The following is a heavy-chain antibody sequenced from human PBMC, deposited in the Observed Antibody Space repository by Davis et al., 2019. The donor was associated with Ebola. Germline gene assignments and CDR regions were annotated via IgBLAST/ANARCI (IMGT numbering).Heavy chain of an antibody. D-gene: IGHD3-3*01. CDR1: GYSFTSYW. CDR2: IYPGDSDT. CDR3: ARLLLRSFYGIDY. Sequence: PGGSLRLSCKGSGYSFTSYWIGWVRQMPGKGLEWMGIIYPGDSDTRYSPSFQGQVTISADKSISTAYLQWSSLKASDTAMYYCARLLLRSFYGIDYWGQGTLVTVSS. J-gene: IGHJ4*02. V-gene: IGHV5-51*01.